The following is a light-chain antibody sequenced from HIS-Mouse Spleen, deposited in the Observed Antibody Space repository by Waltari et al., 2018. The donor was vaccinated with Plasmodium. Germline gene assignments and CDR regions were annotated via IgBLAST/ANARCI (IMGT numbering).Light chain of an antibody. CDR2: KAS. Sequence: DIQMTQSPSTLSASVGDRVTITCRATQSISSWLAWYPQKPGKAPKLLIYKASSLESGVRSRLSGSGAGTEFTLTISSLQPDDFATYYCQQYNSYSYTVGQGTKLEIK. CDR1: QSISSW. V-gene: IGKV1-5*03. CDR3: QQYNSYSYT. J-gene: IGKJ2*01.